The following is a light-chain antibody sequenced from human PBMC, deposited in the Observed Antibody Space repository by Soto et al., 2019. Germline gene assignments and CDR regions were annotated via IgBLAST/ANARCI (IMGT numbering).Light chain of an antibody. CDR2: GAS. V-gene: IGKV3-20*01. CDR3: QQSGSSPWT. Sequence: DIVLTQSPGTLSLSPGERATLSCRASQSVRIYLAWYQQKPGQAPRLLIYGASSRAAGVPDRFSGSGSGTDFTLTISRLEPEDFAVYFCQQSGSSPWTFGQGTKVEVK. CDR1: QSVRIY. J-gene: IGKJ1*01.